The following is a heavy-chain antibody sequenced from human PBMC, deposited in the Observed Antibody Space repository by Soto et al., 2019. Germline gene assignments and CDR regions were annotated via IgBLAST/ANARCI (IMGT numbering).Heavy chain of an antibody. Sequence: PSETLSLTCTVSGGSISGYYWSWVRQAPGKGLGWIGYKYYSGNINYNPSLKSRVTMSVDTSKNQFSLKLTSVSAADTALYYCARGFGLAARGMDVWGQGTTVTVSS. CDR1: GGSISGYY. CDR2: KYYSGNI. CDR3: ARGFGLAARGMDV. V-gene: IGHV4-59*01. D-gene: IGHD2-15*01. J-gene: IGHJ6*02.